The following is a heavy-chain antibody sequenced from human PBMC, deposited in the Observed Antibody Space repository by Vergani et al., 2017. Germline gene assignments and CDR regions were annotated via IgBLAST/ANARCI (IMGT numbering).Heavy chain of an antibody. Sequence: EVQLVESGGGLVQPGGSLRLSCAASGFTFSSYSMNWVRQAPGKGLEWVSYISSSSSTIYYADTVTGRFTISRDNAKNSLYLQMNRLRDEDTAVYYYARDRERQYYDILTGYYYYYGMDVWGQGTTVTVSS. CDR1: GFTFSSYS. V-gene: IGHV3-48*02. J-gene: IGHJ6*02. CDR3: ARDRERQYYDILTGYYYYYGMDV. CDR2: ISSSSSTI. D-gene: IGHD3-9*01.